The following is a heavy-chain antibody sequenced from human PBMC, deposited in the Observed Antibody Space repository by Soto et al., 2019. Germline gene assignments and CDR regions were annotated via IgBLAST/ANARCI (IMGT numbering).Heavy chain of an antibody. D-gene: IGHD1-1*01. CDR2: ISGYNGNT. J-gene: IGHJ4*02. CDR3: ARANTWVTGRVGTH. CDR1: GYSFTNYG. Sequence: QIHLEQSRIEMKEHGTSLKISCATSGYSFTNYGISWVRQAPGQGLEWMGWISGYNGNTKYAQSFHDRVVMTADKFTRTGDLEMRNLRSNDTAVYYCARANTWVTGRVGTHWGQGTKVTVSS. V-gene: IGHV1-18*01.